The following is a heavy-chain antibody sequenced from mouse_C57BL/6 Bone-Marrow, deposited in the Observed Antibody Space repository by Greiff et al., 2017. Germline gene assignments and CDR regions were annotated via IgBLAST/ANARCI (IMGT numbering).Heavy chain of an antibody. D-gene: IGHD3-3*01. CDR1: GFTFSSYG. CDR2: ISSGGSYT. CDR3: ARRGWVRAMDY. V-gene: IGHV5-6*02. Sequence: EVKVVESGGDLVKPGGSLKLSCAASGFTFSSYGMSWVRQTPDKRLEWVATISSGGSYTYYPDSVKGRFTISRDNAKNTLYLQMSSLKSEDTAMYYCARRGWVRAMDYWGQGTSVTVSS. J-gene: IGHJ4*01.